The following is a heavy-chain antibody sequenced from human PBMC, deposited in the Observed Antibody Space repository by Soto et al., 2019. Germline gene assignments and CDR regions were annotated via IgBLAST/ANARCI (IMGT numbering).Heavy chain of an antibody. V-gene: IGHV4-61*01. CDR1: GGSVSSGSYY. J-gene: IGHJ6*02. CDR2: IYYSGST. Sequence: SETLSLTCTVSGGSVSSGSYYWSWIRQPPGKGLEWIGYIYYSGSTNYNPSLKSRVTISVDTSKNQFSLKLSSVTAADTAVYYCARDRSSPYYYGSGSYSKYYYYGMDVWGQGTKVTVSS. CDR3: ARDRSSPYYYGSGSYSKYYYYGMDV. D-gene: IGHD3-10*01.